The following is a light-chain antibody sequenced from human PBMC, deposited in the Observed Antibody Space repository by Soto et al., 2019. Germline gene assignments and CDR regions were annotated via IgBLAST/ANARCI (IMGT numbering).Light chain of an antibody. Sequence: QSALTQPPSASGSPGQSVTISCTGTSSDVGGYNYVSWYQQHPGKAPKVMMYEVSKRPSGAPDRFSGSKSGNTASLTVSGLQAEDEADYYCSSYGGTNSLKVFGGGTQLTVL. CDR1: SSDVGGYNY. V-gene: IGLV2-8*01. CDR2: EVS. J-gene: IGLJ2*01. CDR3: SSYGGTNSLKV.